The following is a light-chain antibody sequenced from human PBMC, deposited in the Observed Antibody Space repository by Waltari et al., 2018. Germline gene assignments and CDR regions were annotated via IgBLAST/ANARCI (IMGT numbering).Light chain of an antibody. CDR2: DKN. V-gene: IGLV3-19*01. CDR3: HSRDASGVAGS. J-gene: IGLJ2*01. CDR1: SLRSYY. Sequence: SSELTQDPAVSVAMGQTVRITCQGDSLRSYYASWYQQRPGQAPILVIDDKNNRPPGAPDRFSGSSSHKTVSLPIAGAQAEDEASYYCHSRDASGVAGSFGGGTKLTVL.